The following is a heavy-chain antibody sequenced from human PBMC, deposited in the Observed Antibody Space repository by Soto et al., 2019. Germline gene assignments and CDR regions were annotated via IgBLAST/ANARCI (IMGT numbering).Heavy chain of an antibody. CDR3: ARDGGRHSGGIDY. D-gene: IGHD1-26*01. CDR1: GGTFSSYS. Sequence: QLQLVQSGAEVKKPGSSVKGSCKASGGTFSSYSINWVRHAPGQGLEWMGEIIPIFGTANYAQKFQGRVTITADESTSTAYMELSSLRSEDTAVYYCARDGGRHSGGIDYWGQGTLVTVSS. CDR2: IIPIFGTA. J-gene: IGHJ4*02. V-gene: IGHV1-69*01.